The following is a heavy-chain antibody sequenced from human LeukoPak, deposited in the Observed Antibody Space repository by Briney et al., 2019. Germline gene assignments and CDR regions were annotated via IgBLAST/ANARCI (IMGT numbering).Heavy chain of an antibody. CDR2: ISGSGGST. V-gene: IGHV3-23*01. CDR3: AKSSLGSGWYTAFDY. CDR1: GFIFNDYT. Sequence: SGGSLGLSCAGSGFIFNDYTMHWVRQAPGKGLEWVSAISGSGGSTYYADSVKGRFTISRDNSKNTLYLQMNSLRAEDTAVYYCAKSSLGSGWYTAFDYWGQGTLVTVSS. J-gene: IGHJ4*02. D-gene: IGHD6-19*01.